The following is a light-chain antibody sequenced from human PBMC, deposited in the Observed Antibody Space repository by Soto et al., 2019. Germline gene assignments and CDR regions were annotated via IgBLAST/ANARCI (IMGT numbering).Light chain of an antibody. Sequence: DIQMTQSPSTLSASVGDRVTITCRARQNINNWLAWFQLKPGQAPKLLIYDASRLESGVPSRFSGSGSGTEFTLTISSLQPDDFATYYCQRYNYYFGPGTRVDFK. J-gene: IGKJ3*01. CDR3: QRYNYY. CDR1: QNINNW. CDR2: DAS. V-gene: IGKV1-5*01.